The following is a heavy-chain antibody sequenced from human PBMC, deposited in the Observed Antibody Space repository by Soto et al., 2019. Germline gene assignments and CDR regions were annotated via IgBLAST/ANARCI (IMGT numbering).Heavy chain of an antibody. V-gene: IGHV4-59*01. CDR1: GTSIRGYY. CDR3: AREVSSFGSNHFDS. CDR2: IYYTGTI. D-gene: IGHD3-10*01. Sequence: QVPLQESGPGLIKPSETLSVTCSVSGTSIRGYYWTCIRQPPGKGLEWIGYIYYTGTIKYNPSLKSRVTISVDTSKNQFSLRLNSVTAADTAVYYCAREVSSFGSNHFDSWGQGALVTVSS. J-gene: IGHJ4*02.